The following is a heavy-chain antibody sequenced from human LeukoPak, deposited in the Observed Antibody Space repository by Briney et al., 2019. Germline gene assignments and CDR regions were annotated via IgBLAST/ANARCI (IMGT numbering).Heavy chain of an antibody. D-gene: IGHD3-10*01. CDR2: ISSSSSYI. CDR1: GFTVSSNS. V-gene: IGHV3-21*01. CDR3: ARDFTMVRGVILNWFDP. J-gene: IGHJ5*02. Sequence: GGSLRLSCVASGFTVSSNSMSWVRQAPGKGLEWVSSISSSSSYIYYADSVKGRFTISRDNAKNSLYLQMNSLRAEDTAVYYCARDFTMVRGVILNWFDPWGQGTLVTVSS.